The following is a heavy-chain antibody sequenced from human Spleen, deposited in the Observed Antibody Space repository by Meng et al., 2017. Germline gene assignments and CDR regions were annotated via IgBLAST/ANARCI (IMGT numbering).Heavy chain of an antibody. CDR1: GVTFSGSD. J-gene: IGHJ4*02. V-gene: IGHV3-74*03. D-gene: IGHD3-9*01. CDR2: INTDASIT. Sequence: GGSLRLSCAVSGVTFSGSDIHWVRQTPGEGLVWVSRINTDASITTYADSVKGRFTISRDDAKNTVYLQMNSLRAEDTAVYYCARDADWVIFDHLGQGALVTVSS. CDR3: ARDADWVIFDH.